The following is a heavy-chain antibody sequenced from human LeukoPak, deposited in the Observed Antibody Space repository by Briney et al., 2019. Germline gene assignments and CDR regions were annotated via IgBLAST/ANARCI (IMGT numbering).Heavy chain of an antibody. D-gene: IGHD5-24*01. V-gene: IGHV1-46*01. CDR2: INPSGGST. CDR1: GYTFTSYY. Sequence: ASVKVSCKASGYTFTSYYMHWVRQAPGQGLEWMGIINPSGGSTSYAQKFQGRVTMTRDTSTSTVYMELSSLRSEDTAVYYCATRDRGDGYNYWFDYWGQGTLVTVSS. CDR3: ATRDRGDGYNYWFDY. J-gene: IGHJ4*02.